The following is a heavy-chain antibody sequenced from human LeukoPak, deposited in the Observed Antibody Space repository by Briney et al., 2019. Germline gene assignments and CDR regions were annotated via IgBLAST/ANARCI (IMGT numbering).Heavy chain of an antibody. CDR3: AKPYYHDDSGS. CDR1: GFSFRSNA. Sequence: GGSLRLSCAASGFSFRSNAMNWVRQAPGKGLEWVAGIGGSGHSTYYAGAVEGRFTISRDNSKNTVDLQMSGLRAEDTAIYYCAKPYYHDDSGSWGQGTRVTVSS. V-gene: IGHV3-23*01. CDR2: IGGSGHST. J-gene: IGHJ5*02. D-gene: IGHD3-22*01.